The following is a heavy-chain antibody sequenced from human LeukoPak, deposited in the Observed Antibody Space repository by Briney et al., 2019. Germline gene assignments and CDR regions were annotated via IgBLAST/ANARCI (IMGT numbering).Heavy chain of an antibody. CDR2: ISGSGGST. V-gene: IGHV3-23*01. CDR1: GFTFSSYA. J-gene: IGHJ3*02. D-gene: IGHD2-21*01. CDR3: AKDVRVFCGGDCYYTPLAAFDI. Sequence: QTGGSLRLSCAASGFTFSSYAMSWVRQAPGKGLEWVSAISGSGGSTYYADSVKGRFTISRDNSKNTLYLQMNSLRAEDTAVYYCAKDVRVFCGGDCYYTPLAAFDIWGQGTMVTVSS.